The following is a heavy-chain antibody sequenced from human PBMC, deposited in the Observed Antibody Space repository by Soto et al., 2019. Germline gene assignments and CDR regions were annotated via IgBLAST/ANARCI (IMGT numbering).Heavy chain of an antibody. Sequence: VASVKVSCKASGYTFTSYGISWVRQAPGQGLEWMGWISAYNGNTNYAQKLQGRVTMTTDTSTSTAYMELRSLRSDDTAVYYCARDFADIVVVPAANQNYYYYYYMDVWGKGTTVTVSS. D-gene: IGHD2-2*01. CDR2: ISAYNGNT. V-gene: IGHV1-18*01. CDR1: GYTFTSYG. J-gene: IGHJ6*03. CDR3: ARDFADIVVVPAANQNYYYYYYMDV.